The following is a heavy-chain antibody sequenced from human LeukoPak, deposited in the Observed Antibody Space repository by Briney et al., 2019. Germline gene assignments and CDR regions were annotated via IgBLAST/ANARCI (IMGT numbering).Heavy chain of an antibody. V-gene: IGHV6-1*01. CDR2: TYYRSKWYN. CDR3: ARDHRYSSSWWEYYFDY. CDR1: GDSVPSNSAA. J-gene: IGHJ4*02. Sequence: SQTLSLTCAISGDSVPSNSAAWNWIRQSPSRGLEWLGRTYYRSKWYNDYAVSVKSRITINPDTSKNQFSLQLNSVTPEDTAVYYCARDHRYSSSWWEYYFDYWGQGTLVIVSS. D-gene: IGHD6-13*01.